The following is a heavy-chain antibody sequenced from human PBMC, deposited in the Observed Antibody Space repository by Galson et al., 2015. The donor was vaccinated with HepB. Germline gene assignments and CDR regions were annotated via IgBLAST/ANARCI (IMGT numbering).Heavy chain of an antibody. CDR2: ISWNSGSI. V-gene: IGHV3-9*01. J-gene: IGHJ4*02. CDR1: GFTFDDYA. D-gene: IGHD3-10*01. CDR3: AKGSAGSRPRGYYFDY. Sequence: SLRLSCAASGFTFDDYAMHWVRQAPGKGLEWVSGISWNSGSIGYADSVKGRFTISRDNAKNSLYLQMNSLRAEDTALYYCAKGSAGSRPRGYYFDYWGQGTLVTVSS.